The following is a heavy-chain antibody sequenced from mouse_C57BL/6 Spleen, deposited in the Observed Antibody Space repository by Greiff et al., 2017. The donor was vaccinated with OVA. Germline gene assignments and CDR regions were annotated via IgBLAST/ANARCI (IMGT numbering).Heavy chain of an antibody. J-gene: IGHJ4*01. D-gene: IGHD1-1*01. V-gene: IGHV10-1*01. CDR1: GFSFNTYA. CDR3: VRQIYGEAMDY. Sequence: EVKLMESGGGLVQPTGSLKLSCAASGFSFNTYAMSWVRQAPGKGLEWVARIRSKSNNYATYYAYSVNARFTISRDDSDSIRYLQMNNLKTEDTAVYYCVRQIYGEAMDYWGQGTSVTVSS. CDR2: IRSKSNNYAT.